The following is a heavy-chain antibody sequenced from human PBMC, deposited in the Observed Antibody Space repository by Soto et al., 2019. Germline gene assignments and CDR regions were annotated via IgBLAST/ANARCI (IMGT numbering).Heavy chain of an antibody. CDR3: ARHSLALRKNNWFDP. D-gene: IGHD3-3*02. V-gene: IGHV4-39*01. J-gene: IGHJ5*02. CDR2: IFYLGSS. CDR1: VDSIISSDFY. Sequence: PSETLSLTCTVSVDSIISSDFYWGWVRQPPGKGLEWIGSIFYLGSSYYNPSLKSRVTMSVDTSKNQFSLRLRSVTAADTALYFCARHSLALRKNNWFDPWGQGIMVTVS.